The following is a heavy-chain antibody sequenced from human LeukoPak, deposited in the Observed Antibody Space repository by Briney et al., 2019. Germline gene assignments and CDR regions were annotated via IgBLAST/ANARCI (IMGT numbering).Heavy chain of an antibody. Sequence: SSETLSLTCAVYGGSVSGYYWSWIRQPPGKGLEWIGEINHSGSTNYNPSLKSRVTISVDTSKNQFSLKLSSVTAADTAVYYCARPNANGDVGYWGQGTLVTVSS. J-gene: IGHJ4*02. CDR2: INHSGST. CDR1: GGSVSGYY. CDR3: ARPNANGDVGY. V-gene: IGHV4-34*01. D-gene: IGHD2-8*01.